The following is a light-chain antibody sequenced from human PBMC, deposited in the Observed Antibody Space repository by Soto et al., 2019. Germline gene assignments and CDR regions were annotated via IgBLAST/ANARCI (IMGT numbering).Light chain of an antibody. V-gene: IGKV3-20*01. J-gene: IGKJ4*01. CDR2: DAS. CDR3: QEFSSYPLT. CDR1: QTVRNNY. Sequence: VSKQALGTLSLKPGERATLSCRASQTVRNNYLAWYQQKPGQAPRLLIYDASSRATGIPDRFSGGGSGTDFTLTISRLEPEDFAVYYCQEFSSYPLTFAGGSMV.